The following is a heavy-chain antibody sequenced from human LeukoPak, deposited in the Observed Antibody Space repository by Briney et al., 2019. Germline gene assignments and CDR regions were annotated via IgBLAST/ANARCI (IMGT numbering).Heavy chain of an antibody. CDR2: IKHDGSEK. V-gene: IGHV3-7*05. D-gene: IGHD2-8*01. CDR1: QFTFSSYS. CDR3: AGDRSNGVCSTYHAFDI. J-gene: IGHJ3*02. Sequence: PGGSLRLSCAASQFTFSSYSMTWVRQAPGKGLQGVANIKHDGSEKYYVDSVNGRCTISRDNAKNSLSLQMNSLRAEDTAVYYCAGDRSNGVCSTYHAFDIWGQGTMVTGSS.